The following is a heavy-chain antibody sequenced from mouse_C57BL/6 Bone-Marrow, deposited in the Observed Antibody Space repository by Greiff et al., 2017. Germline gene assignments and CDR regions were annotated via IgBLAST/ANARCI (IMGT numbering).Heavy chain of an antibody. D-gene: IGHD1-1*01. CDR2: ILPGSGST. Sequence: VQLQQSGAELMKPGASVKLSCKATGYTFTGYWIEWVKQRPGHGLEWIGEILPGSGSTNYNEKFKGKATFTAATSSNTAYMQLSSLTTEDSAIYDCGRGFYYYGSIFYWYFDVWGTGTTVTVSS. V-gene: IGHV1-9*01. CDR3: GRGFYYYGSIFYWYFDV. CDR1: GYTFTGYW. J-gene: IGHJ1*03.